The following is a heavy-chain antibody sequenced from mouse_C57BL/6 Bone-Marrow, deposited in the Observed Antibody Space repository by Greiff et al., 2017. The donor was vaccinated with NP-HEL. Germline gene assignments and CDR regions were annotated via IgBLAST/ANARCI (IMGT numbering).Heavy chain of an antibody. Sequence: QVQLQQPGAELVKPGASVKLSCKASGYTFTSYWMHWVKQRPGQGLEWIGMIHPNSGSTNYNEKFKSKATLTVDKSSSTAYMQRSSLTSEDSAVYYCARFYYGSSDWYFDVWGTGTTVTVSS. V-gene: IGHV1-64*01. CDR2: IHPNSGST. J-gene: IGHJ1*03. CDR3: ARFYYGSSDWYFDV. D-gene: IGHD1-1*01. CDR1: GYTFTSYW.